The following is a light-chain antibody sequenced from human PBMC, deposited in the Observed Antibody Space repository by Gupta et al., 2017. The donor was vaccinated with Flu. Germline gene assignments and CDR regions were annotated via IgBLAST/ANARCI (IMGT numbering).Light chain of an antibody. V-gene: IGKV2-28*01. Sequence: VMTQSPLSLPVTPGEPASISCRSSQSRLHTNGYNYVDWYLQKPGQSPQLLIYLGSNRASGVPDRFSGSGAGTEYTFNISRVEAEDVGVDYCMQALHITLLTFGGGTKVEIK. J-gene: IGKJ4*01. CDR1: QSRLHTNGYNY. CDR2: LGS. CDR3: MQALHITLLT.